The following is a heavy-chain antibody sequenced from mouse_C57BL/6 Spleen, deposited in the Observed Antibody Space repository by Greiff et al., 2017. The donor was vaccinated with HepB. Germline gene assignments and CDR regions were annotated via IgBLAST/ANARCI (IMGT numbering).Heavy chain of an antibody. D-gene: IGHD1-1*01. V-gene: IGHV2-9-1*01. CDR3: ASLYYYGSSYGFAY. CDR1: GFSLTSYA. Sequence: VQLQESGPGLVAPSQSLSITCTVSGFSLTSYAISWVRQPPGKGLEWLGVIWTGGGTNYNSAHKSRLSISKDNSKSQVFLKMNSLQTDDTARYYCASLYYYGSSYGFAYWGQGTLVTVSA. J-gene: IGHJ3*01. CDR2: IWTGGGT.